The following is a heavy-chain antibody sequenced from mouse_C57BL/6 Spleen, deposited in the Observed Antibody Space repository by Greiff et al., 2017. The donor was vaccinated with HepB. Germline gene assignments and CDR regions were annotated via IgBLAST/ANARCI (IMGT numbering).Heavy chain of an antibody. CDR1: GYTFTSYW. V-gene: IGHV1-64*01. Sequence: QVQLQQPGAELVKPGASVKLSCKASGYTFTSYWMHWVKQRPGQGLEWIGMIHPNSGSTNYNEKFKSKATLTVDKSSSTAYMQLSSLTSEDSAVYYCARKEGEGYLDVWGTGTTVTVSS. CDR3: ARKEGEGYLDV. CDR2: IHPNSGST. J-gene: IGHJ1*03.